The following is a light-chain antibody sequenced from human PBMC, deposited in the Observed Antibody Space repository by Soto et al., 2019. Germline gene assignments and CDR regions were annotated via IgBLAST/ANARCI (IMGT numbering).Light chain of an antibody. V-gene: IGLV2-14*01. CDR1: SSEVGGYNY. CDR3: SSYTSSSTPPYV. J-gene: IGLJ1*01. Sequence: QSVLTHPASVSGSPGQSITISFPGTSSEVGGYNYVSWYQQHPGKAPKLMIYDVSNRPSGVSNRFSGSKSGNTASLTISGLQAEDEADYYCSSYTSSSTPPYVFGTGTKVTVL. CDR2: DVS.